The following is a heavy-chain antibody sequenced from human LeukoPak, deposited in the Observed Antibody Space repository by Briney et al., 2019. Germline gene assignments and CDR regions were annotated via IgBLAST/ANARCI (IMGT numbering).Heavy chain of an antibody. CDR3: ARDRDSGYGFRFDP. D-gene: IGHD5-12*01. V-gene: IGHV3-7*01. J-gene: IGHJ5*02. Sequence: GGSLRLSCAASGFTFSSYWMTWVRQAPGKGLEWVANIRRDGSQNYYVDSVKGRFTISRDNAKNSLYLQMNSLRAEDTAVYYCARDRDSGYGFRFDPWGQGTLVTVSS. CDR2: IRRDGSQN. CDR1: GFTFSSYW.